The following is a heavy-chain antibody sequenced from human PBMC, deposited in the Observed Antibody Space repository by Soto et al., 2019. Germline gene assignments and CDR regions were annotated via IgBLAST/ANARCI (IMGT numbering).Heavy chain of an antibody. CDR1: GFTFANYG. D-gene: IGHD3-3*01. J-gene: IGHJ4*02. V-gene: IGHV3-23*01. CDR3: AKVATSGVVIEHFGS. Sequence: GGSLRLSCGTSGFTFANYGMGWVRQAPGKGLYWVSGISSSGRRTYYADSVKGRFTISRDNTKNTMYLEMDSLRADDTAVYYCAKVATSGVVIEHFGSWGQGSLVTVSS. CDR2: ISSSGRRT.